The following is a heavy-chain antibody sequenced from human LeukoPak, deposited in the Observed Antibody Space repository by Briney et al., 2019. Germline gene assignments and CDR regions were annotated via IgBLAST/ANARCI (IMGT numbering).Heavy chain of an antibody. Sequence: GCSLTLSCAASGFTVSSNYMRWLRQAPANALEWASIFYRGRSTYYSDSAKGIFTVSKDNSKNILYLQMNSLRAEDTAVYYCARAGCSGGSCYLYYYYYMYVWGKGTTVTVSS. D-gene: IGHD2-15*01. CDR2: FYRGRST. J-gene: IGHJ6*03. CDR3: ARAGCSGGSCYLYYYYYMYV. CDR1: GFTVSSNY. V-gene: IGHV3-66*01.